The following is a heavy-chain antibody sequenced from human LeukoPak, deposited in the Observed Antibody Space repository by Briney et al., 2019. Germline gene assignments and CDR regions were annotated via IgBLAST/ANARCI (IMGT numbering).Heavy chain of an antibody. D-gene: IGHD5-24*01. V-gene: IGHV4-34*01. J-gene: IGHJ4*02. CDR2: INHSGST. CDR1: GGSFSGYY. CDR3: ARGVRDGYNLHYFDY. Sequence: XSETLSLTCAVYGGSFSGYYWSWIRQPPGKGLEWIGEINHSGSTNYNPSLKSRVTISVDTSKSQFSLKLSSVTAADTAVYYCARGVRDGYNLHYFDYWGQGTLVTVSS.